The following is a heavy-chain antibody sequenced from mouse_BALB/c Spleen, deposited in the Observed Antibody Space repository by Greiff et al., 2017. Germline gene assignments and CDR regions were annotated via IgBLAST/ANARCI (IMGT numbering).Heavy chain of an antibody. D-gene: IGHD1-1*02. CDR2: ISSGSSTI. CDR1: GFTFSSFG. J-gene: IGHJ2*01. V-gene: IGHV5-17*02. CDR3: ARKDILWEYFDD. Sequence: EVKLQESGGGLVQPGGSRKLSCAASGFTFSSFGMHWVRQAPEKGLEWVAYISSGSSTIYYADTVKGRFTISRDNPKNTLFLQMTSLRSEDTAMYYCARKDILWEYFDDWGQGTTLTVSS.